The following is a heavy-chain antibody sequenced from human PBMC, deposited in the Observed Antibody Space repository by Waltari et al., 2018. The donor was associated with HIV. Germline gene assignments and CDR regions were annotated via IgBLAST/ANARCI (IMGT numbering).Heavy chain of an antibody. CDR2: ITSSSSNT. CDR1: GFTFSTRA. J-gene: IGHJ4*02. D-gene: IGHD1-26*01. V-gene: IGHV3-23*01. Sequence: EVQLLESGGRLVQPGESLRLSCAASGFTFSTRAMSWIRQAPGKGLEWVSSITSSSSNTYYADSVQGRFTISRDNSKNTLFLHMNSLRAEDTAIYYCARDNSGTYYGQGTLVTVSS. CDR3: ARDNSGTY.